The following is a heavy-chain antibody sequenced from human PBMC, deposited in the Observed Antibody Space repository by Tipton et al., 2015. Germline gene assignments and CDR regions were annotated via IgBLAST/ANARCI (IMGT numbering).Heavy chain of an antibody. J-gene: IGHJ6*02. CDR3: ARADYDSSGSFPGAYYFYGMDV. CDR1: GFTFSTYV. V-gene: IGHV3-74*01. D-gene: IGHD3-22*01. Sequence: SLRLSCAASGFTFSTYVMHWVRQAPGKGLVWVSRINSDGSSTYYADSVKGRFTISRDNAKNTLYLQMNSLRAEDTAVYYCARADYDSSGSFPGAYYFYGMDVWGQGPIGH. CDR2: INSDGSST.